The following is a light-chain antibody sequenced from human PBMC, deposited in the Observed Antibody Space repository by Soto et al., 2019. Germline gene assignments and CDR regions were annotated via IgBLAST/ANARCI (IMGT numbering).Light chain of an antibody. V-gene: IGKV3-20*01. Sequence: EIVLTQSPGTLSLSPGERATLSCRASQSVSSSHLACYQQKPGQAPRLLIYGASSRATGIPDRFSGSVSGTDFTLTISRLEPEDFAVYYCQQYGNSPRFTFGPGTKVDI. CDR2: GAS. CDR3: QQYGNSPRFT. J-gene: IGKJ3*01. CDR1: QSVSSSH.